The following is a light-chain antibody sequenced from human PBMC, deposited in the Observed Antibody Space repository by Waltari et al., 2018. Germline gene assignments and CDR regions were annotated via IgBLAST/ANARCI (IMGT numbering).Light chain of an antibody. J-gene: IGKJ1*01. CDR1: QSVSRA. Sequence: EIVSTQSPATLSMPPGESATLSCRASQSVSRALAWYQQNPGQAPRLLIYGASNRATGIPDRFSGSGSGTDFSLIISRLEPEDFAVYYCQHYVSLPVTFGQGTKVEIK. CDR3: QHYVSLPVT. CDR2: GAS. V-gene: IGKV3-20*01.